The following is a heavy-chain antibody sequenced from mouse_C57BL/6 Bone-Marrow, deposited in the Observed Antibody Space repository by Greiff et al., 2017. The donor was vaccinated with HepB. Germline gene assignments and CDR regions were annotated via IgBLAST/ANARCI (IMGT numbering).Heavy chain of an antibody. CDR2: IDPETGGT. Sequence: QVQLQQSGAELVRPGASVTLSCKASGYTFTDYEMHWVKQTPVHGLEWIGAIDPETGGTAYNQKFKGKAILTADKSSSTAYMELSSLTSEDSAVYYCTRSYSNCYAMDYWGQGTSVTVSS. CDR1: GYTFTDYE. V-gene: IGHV1-15*01. D-gene: IGHD2-5*01. CDR3: TRSYSNCYAMDY. J-gene: IGHJ4*01.